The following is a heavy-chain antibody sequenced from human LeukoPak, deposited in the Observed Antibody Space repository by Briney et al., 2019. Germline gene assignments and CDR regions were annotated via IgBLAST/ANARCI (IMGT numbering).Heavy chain of an antibody. CDR2: INHSGST. D-gene: IGHD2-2*01. CDR1: GGSFSGYY. J-gene: IGHJ5*02. V-gene: IGHV4-34*01. CDR3: ARVGCSSTSCYSIRLDP. Sequence: PSVTLSLTCAVYGGSFSGYYWSWIRQPPGKGLEWIGEINHSGSTNYNPSLESRVTISVDTSKNQFSLKLSSVTAADTAVYYCARVGCSSTSCYSIRLDPWGQGTLVTVSS.